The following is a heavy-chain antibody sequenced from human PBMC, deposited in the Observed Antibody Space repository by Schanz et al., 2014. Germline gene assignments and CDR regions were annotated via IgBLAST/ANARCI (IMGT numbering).Heavy chain of an antibody. CDR2: INSVGSNT. CDR1: GFTFENYA. D-gene: IGHD3-10*01. J-gene: IGHJ5*02. V-gene: IGHV3-74*02. Sequence: EVQLLESGGGLVQPGGSLRLSCAASGFTFENYALTWVRQVPGKGLEWVSRINSVGSNTDYADSVTGRFTISRDNAKNTLYLQMNSLRAEDTAVYYCARPALWFGDNCFDPWGQGTLVTVSS. CDR3: ARPALWFGDNCFDP.